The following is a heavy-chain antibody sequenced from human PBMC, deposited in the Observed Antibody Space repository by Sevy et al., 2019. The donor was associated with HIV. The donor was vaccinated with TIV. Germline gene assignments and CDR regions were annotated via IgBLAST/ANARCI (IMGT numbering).Heavy chain of an antibody. CDR3: AREPPQLPIAVAGFDAFDI. CDR2: ISSSSSTI. V-gene: IGHV3-48*01. J-gene: IGHJ3*02. Sequence: GGSLRLSCAASGFTFSSYSMNWVRQAPGKGLEWVSYISSSSSTIYYADSVKGRFTISRDNAKNSLYLQMNSLRAEDTAVYYYAREPPQLPIAVAGFDAFDIWGQGTMVTVSS. D-gene: IGHD6-19*01. CDR1: GFTFSSYS.